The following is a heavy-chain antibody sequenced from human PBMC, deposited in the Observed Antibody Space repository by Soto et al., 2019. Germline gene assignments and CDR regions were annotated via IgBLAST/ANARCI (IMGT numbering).Heavy chain of an antibody. Sequence: ASVKVSCKASGYTFTSYYMHWVRQAPGQGLEWKGRINPNNGNTNYAQKLQGRVTMTTDTSTSTAFMELRSLRSDDTAVYYCSGHYYDSSGYYLGGDAFDIWGQGTMVTVSS. CDR1: GYTFTSYY. D-gene: IGHD3-22*01. V-gene: IGHV1-18*04. CDR2: INPNNGNT. J-gene: IGHJ3*02. CDR3: SGHYYDSSGYYLGGDAFDI.